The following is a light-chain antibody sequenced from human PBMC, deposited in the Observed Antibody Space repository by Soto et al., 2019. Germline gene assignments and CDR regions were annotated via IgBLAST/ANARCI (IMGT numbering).Light chain of an antibody. V-gene: IGKV1-39*01. CDR3: QQSHNTPYT. CDR2: AAT. Sequence: DIQMTQSPSSLSASVGDRVTITCRASQSVNTYLNWYQKRQGKAPKLLIYAATSLQSGVPPRFSGTGSGTDFNLTISGLQPEDFATYYCQQSHNTPYTFSLGNMLEVK. J-gene: IGKJ2*01. CDR1: QSVNTY.